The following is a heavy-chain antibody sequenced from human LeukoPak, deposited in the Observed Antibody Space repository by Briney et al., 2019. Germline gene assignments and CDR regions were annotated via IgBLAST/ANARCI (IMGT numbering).Heavy chain of an antibody. CDR3: ARDLLHRGYAFDI. CDR1: GGSVSSSSYY. J-gene: IGHJ3*02. Sequence: SETLSLTCTVSGGSVSSSSYYWSWIRQPAGKGLEWIGRIYTSGSTNYNPSLKSRVTISVDTSKNQFSLKLSSVTAADTAVYYCARDLLHRGYAFDIWGQGTMVTVSS. V-gene: IGHV4-61*02. D-gene: IGHD3-22*01. CDR2: IYTSGST.